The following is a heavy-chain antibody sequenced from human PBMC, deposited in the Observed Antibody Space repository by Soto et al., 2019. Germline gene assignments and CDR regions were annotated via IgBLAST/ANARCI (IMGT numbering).Heavy chain of an antibody. CDR3: AKRTRGYSGSYYFDY. Sequence: GGSLRLSCAASGFTFSSYGMHWVRQAPGKGLEWVAVISYDGSNKYYADSVKGRFTISRDNSKNTLYLQMNSLRAEDTAVYYCAKRTRGYSGSYYFDYWGQGTLVTVSP. CDR2: ISYDGSNK. J-gene: IGHJ4*02. V-gene: IGHV3-30*18. D-gene: IGHD5-12*01. CDR1: GFTFSSYG.